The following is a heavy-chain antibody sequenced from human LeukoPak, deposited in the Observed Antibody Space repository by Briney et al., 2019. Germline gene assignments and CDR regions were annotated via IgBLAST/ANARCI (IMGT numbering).Heavy chain of an antibody. CDR3: AKSLRGRETSSFDY. V-gene: IGHV3-23*01. CDR2: ISGSGGST. D-gene: IGHD3-10*01. CDR1: GLTFSGYA. J-gene: IGHJ4*02. Sequence: PGGSLRLSCAVSGLTFSGYAMSWVRQAPGKGLEWVSVISGSGGSTYHADSVKGRFTISRDNSKNTLYLQMNSLRAEDTAVYYCAKSLRGRETSSFDYWGQGTLVTVSS.